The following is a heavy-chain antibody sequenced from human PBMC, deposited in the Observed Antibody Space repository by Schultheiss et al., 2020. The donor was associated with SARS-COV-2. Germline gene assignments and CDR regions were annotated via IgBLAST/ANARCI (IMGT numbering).Heavy chain of an antibody. J-gene: IGHJ3*02. D-gene: IGHD3-22*01. V-gene: IGHV4-61*05. CDR3: ARADFIPTAEDNDSSGQGDAFDI. Sequence: SETLSLTCTVSGASISSGYFWGWIRQPPGKGLEWIGYIYYSGSTNYNPSLKSRVTISVDTSKNQFSLKLSSVTAADTAVYYCARADFIPTAEDNDSSGQGDAFDIWGQGTMVTVSS. CDR1: GASISSGYF. CDR2: IYYSGST.